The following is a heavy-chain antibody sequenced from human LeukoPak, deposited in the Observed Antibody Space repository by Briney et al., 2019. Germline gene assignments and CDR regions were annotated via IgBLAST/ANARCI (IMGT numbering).Heavy chain of an antibody. CDR1: GFTFSSYW. V-gene: IGHV3-74*01. CDR2: INSDGSST. D-gene: IGHD6-19*01. J-gene: IGHJ4*02. CDR3: ARRSGSGFFDY. Sequence: LAGGSLRLSCAASGFTFSSYWMHWVRHAPGKGLVWVSRINSDGSSTSYADSVKGRFTISRDNAKNTLYLQMNSLRAEDTAVYYCARRSGSGFFDYWGQGTLVTVSS.